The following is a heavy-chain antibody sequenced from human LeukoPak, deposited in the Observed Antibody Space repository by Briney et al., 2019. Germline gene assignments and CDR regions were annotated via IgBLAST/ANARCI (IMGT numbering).Heavy chain of an antibody. V-gene: IGHV3-30-3*01. D-gene: IGHD3-10*01. CDR3: ARDYGGGYYGSGSYPRTGFDY. Sequence: GGSLRLSCAASGFTFSSYAMHWVRQAPGEGLEWVAVISYDGSNKYYADSVKGRFTISRDNSKNTLYLQMNSLRAEDTAVYYCARDYGGGYYGSGSYPRTGFDYWGQGTLVTVSS. J-gene: IGHJ4*02. CDR2: ISYDGSNK. CDR1: GFTFSSYA.